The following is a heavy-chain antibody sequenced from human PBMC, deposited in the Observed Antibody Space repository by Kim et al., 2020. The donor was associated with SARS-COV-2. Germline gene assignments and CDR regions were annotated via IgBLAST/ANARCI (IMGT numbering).Heavy chain of an antibody. J-gene: IGHJ1*01. D-gene: IGHD4-4*01. CDR1: GGSISSSDHY. CDR2: VYFSDST. CDR3: VRHAERATDRADL. Sequence: SETLSLTCTVSGGSISSSDHYWGWVRQTPGKGLEWIGSVYFSDSTYYNPSLKSRVAISIDTSTNKFSLKVTSLTAADTAIYYCVRHAERATDRADLGGQGTLLTLPS. V-gene: IGHV4-39*01.